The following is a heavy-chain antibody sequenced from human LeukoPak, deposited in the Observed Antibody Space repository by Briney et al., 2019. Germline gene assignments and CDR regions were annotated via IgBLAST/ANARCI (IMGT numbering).Heavy chain of an antibody. D-gene: IGHD2-15*01. CDR2: INHSGST. CDR3: ARRIRGGSQYYYYYYYMDV. J-gene: IGHJ6*03. CDR1: GGSFSGYY. V-gene: IGHV4-34*01. Sequence: SETLSLTCAVYGGSFSGYYWSWIRQPPGKGLEWIGEINHSGSTNYNPSLKSRVTISVDTSKNQFSLKPSSVTAADTAVYYCARRIRGGSQYYYYYYYMDVWGKGTTVTIS.